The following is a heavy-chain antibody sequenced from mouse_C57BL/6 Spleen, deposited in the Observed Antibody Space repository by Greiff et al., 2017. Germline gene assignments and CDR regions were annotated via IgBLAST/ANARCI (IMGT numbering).Heavy chain of an antibody. CDR2: ISSGGSYT. CDR3: ARPTGNYAMDD. J-gene: IGHJ4*01. D-gene: IGHD4-1*02. V-gene: IGHV5-6*01. CDR1: GFTFSSYG. Sequence: EVQVVESGGDLVKPGGSLKLSCAASGFTFSSYGMSWVRQTPDKRLEWVATISSGGSYTYYPASVKGRFTISRDNAKNTLYLQMSSLKSEDTAMYYCARPTGNYAMDDWGQGTSVTVSS.